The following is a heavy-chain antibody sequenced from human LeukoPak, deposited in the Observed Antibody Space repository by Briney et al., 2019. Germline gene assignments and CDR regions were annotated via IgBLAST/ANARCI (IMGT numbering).Heavy chain of an antibody. V-gene: IGHV3-48*04. D-gene: IGHD4-17*01. Sequence: PGGSLRLSCAASGFTFSSNGMNWVRQAPGKGLEWVSYISATGGTIYYADSVKGRFTISRDNAKNMLYLQMNNLRAEDTAMYYCARMTTVTTEGIWGQGTMVTVSS. CDR3: ARMTTVTTEGI. J-gene: IGHJ3*02. CDR2: ISATGGTI. CDR1: GFTFSSNG.